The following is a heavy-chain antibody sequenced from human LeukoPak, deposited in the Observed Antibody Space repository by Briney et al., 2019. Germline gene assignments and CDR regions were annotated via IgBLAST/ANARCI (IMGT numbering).Heavy chain of an antibody. CDR2: INHSGST. CDR3: ARGTPHYYGSGSYYIRRFDP. CDR1: GGSFSGYY. J-gene: IGHJ5*02. D-gene: IGHD3-10*01. Sequence: PSETLSLTCAVYGGSFSGYYWSWIRQPPGKGLEWIGEINHSGSTNYNPSLESRVTISEDRSKNQFSLKLTSVTAADTAVYYCARGTPHYYGSGSYYIRRFDPWGQGTLVTVSS. V-gene: IGHV4-34*01.